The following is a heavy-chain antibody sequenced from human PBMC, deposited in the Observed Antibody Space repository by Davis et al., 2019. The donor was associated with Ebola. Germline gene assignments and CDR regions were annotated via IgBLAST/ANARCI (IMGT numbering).Heavy chain of an antibody. D-gene: IGHD4-17*01. CDR2: IYYSGST. J-gene: IGHJ5*02. V-gene: IGHV4-39*01. CDR3: ARGRPSPGDYVSWFDP. CDR1: GGSISSSSYY. Sequence: MPSETLSLTCTVSGGSISSSSYYWGWIRQPPGKGLEWIGSIYYSGSTYYNPSLKSRVTISVDTSKNQFSLKLSSVTAADTAVYYCARGRPSPGDYVSWFDPWGQGTLVTVSS.